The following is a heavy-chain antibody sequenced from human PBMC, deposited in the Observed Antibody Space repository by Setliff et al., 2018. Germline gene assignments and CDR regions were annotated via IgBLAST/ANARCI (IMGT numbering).Heavy chain of an antibody. CDR2: MNPNSGNT. CDR1: GYTFTSYD. Sequence: ASVKVSCKASGYTFTSYDINWVRQATGQGLEWMGWMNPNSGNTGYAQKFQGRVTMTRNTPISTAYMELSRLRSDDTAVYYCARGPAGTYAFDIWGQGTMVTVSS. J-gene: IGHJ3*02. D-gene: IGHD1-7*01. CDR3: ARGPAGTYAFDI. V-gene: IGHV1-8*02.